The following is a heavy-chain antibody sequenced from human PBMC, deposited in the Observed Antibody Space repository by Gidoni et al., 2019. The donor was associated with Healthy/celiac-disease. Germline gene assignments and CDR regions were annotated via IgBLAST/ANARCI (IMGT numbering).Heavy chain of an antibody. J-gene: IGHJ2*01. CDR2: IYYSGST. D-gene: IGHD3-3*01. CDR3: ASNPYDWYFDL. Sequence: QLQLQESGPGLVKPSETLSLTCTVSGGSISSSSYYWGWIRQPPGKGLEWSGSIYYSGSTYYNPSPKSRVTISVDTSKNQFSLKLSSVTAADTAVYYCASNPYDWYFDLWGRGTLVTVSS. CDR1: GGSISSSSYY. V-gene: IGHV4-39*01.